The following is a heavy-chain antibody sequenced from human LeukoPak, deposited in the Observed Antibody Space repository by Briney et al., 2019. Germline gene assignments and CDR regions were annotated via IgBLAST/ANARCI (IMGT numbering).Heavy chain of an antibody. CDR3: ASEPYDSGSFLGAFDI. D-gene: IGHD3-10*01. V-gene: IGHV4-59*05. J-gene: IGHJ3*02. CDR1: GFTVSSNY. Sequence: GSLRLSCAASGFTVSSNYMSWVRQAPGKGLEWIGSIYYSGSTYYNPSLKSRVTISIDTSKNQFSLKLSSVTAADTAVYYCASEPYDSGSFLGAFDIWGQGTMVTVSS. CDR2: IYYSGST.